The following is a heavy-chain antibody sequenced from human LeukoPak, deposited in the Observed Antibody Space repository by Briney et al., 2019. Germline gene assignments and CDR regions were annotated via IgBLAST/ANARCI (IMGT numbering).Heavy chain of an antibody. J-gene: IGHJ4*02. CDR1: GGSVTSHNYF. CDR3: ARQRFWISYPFDF. V-gene: IGHV4-39*01. Sequence: SETLSLTCTVSGGSVTSHNYFWAWIRQPPGKGLEWMGTFFYPGNSNYNPSLKSRVTMSADTSKNQLSLNVTSVTAADTAVYYCARQRFWISYPFDFWGQGTPVTVSS. CDR2: FFYPGNS. D-gene: IGHD3-3*01.